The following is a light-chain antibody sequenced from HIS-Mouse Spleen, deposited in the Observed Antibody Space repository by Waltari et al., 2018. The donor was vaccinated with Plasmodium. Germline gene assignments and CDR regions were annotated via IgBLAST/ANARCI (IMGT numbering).Light chain of an antibody. J-gene: IGLJ3*02. CDR3: MIWPSNASGV. Sequence: QPVLTQPPSSSASPGESARLTCTLPSALNVGSYNISWYQQQPGSPPRYPLYYYSDSDKGQGSGVPSRFSGSKDASANTGILLISGLQSEDEADYYCMIWPSNASGVFGGGTKLTVL. CDR1: SALNVGSYN. CDR2: YYSDSDK. V-gene: IGLV5-37*01.